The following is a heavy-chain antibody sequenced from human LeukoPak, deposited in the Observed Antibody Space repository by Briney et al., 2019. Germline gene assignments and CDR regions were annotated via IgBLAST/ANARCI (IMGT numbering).Heavy chain of an antibody. Sequence: AGGSLRLSCAASGFTVSSNYMSWVRQAPGKGLEWVSVIYSGGSTYYADSEKGRFTTSRDNSKNTLYLQMNSLRAEDTAVYYCAKDRRAVAVAGLDYWGQGTLVTVSS. J-gene: IGHJ4*02. D-gene: IGHD6-19*01. CDR2: IYSGGST. V-gene: IGHV3-66*01. CDR1: GFTVSSNY. CDR3: AKDRRAVAVAGLDY.